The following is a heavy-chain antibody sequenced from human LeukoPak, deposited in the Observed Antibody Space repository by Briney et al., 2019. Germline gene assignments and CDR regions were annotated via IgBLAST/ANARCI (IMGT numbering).Heavy chain of an antibody. Sequence: PSETLSLTCTVSGGSISSYYWSWIRQPPGKGLEWIGYIYYSGSTNYNPSLKSRVTISVDTSKNQFSLKLSSVTAADTAVYYCARGRGYSSGWYGNYYYYGMDVWGQGTTVTVSS. D-gene: IGHD6-19*01. CDR1: GGSISSYY. J-gene: IGHJ6*02. CDR2: IYYSGST. V-gene: IGHV4-59*12. CDR3: ARGRGYSSGWYGNYYYYGMDV.